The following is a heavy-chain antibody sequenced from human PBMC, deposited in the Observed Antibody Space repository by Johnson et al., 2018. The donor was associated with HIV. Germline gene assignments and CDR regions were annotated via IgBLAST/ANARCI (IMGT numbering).Heavy chain of an antibody. D-gene: IGHD2-15*01. J-gene: IGHJ3*02. Sequence: QVQLVESGGGLVQPGGSLRLSCAASGFTFSSYDMHWVRQATGKGLEWVAAIGYDGTNEYYADSVQGRFTISRDNSKNTLYLQMNSLRTEDTAVYHCARGRGGYFSHVFDIWGQGTMVTVSS. CDR3: ARGRGGYFSHVFDI. V-gene: IGHV3-30-3*01. CDR2: IGYDGTNE. CDR1: GFTFSSYD.